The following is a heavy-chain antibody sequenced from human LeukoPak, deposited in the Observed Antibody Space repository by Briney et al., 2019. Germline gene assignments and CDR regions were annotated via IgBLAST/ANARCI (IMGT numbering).Heavy chain of an antibody. V-gene: IGHV1-69*13. CDR3: ARGLNAYNWNYWFGP. J-gene: IGHJ5*02. D-gene: IGHD1-7*01. Sequence: SVKVSCKASGGTFSSYAISWVRQAPGQGLEWMGGIIPIFGTANYAQKFQGRVTITADESTSTAYMELSSLRSEDTAVYYCARGLNAYNWNYWFGPWGQGSLVTVSS. CDR2: IIPIFGTA. CDR1: GGTFSSYA.